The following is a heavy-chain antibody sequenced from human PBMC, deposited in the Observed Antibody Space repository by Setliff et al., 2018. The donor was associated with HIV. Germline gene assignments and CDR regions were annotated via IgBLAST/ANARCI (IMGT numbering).Heavy chain of an antibody. CDR2: MNPNSGNT. CDR1: GYTFTNYD. D-gene: IGHD6-19*01. Sequence: EASVKVSCKASGYTFTNYDINWVRQAPGQGLEWMGWMNPNSGNTGYAQKFQGRVTMTRNTSIRTAYMELSSLRSEDTAVYFCARLGSGWSDSYYYAMDIWGQGTTVTVSS. V-gene: IGHV1-8*02. CDR3: ARLGSGWSDSYYYAMDI. J-gene: IGHJ6*02.